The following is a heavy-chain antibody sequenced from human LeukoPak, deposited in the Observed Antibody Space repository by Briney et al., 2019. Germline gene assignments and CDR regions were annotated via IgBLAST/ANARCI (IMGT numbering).Heavy chain of an antibody. CDR3: ARQRELAAAGTAFDY. D-gene: IGHD6-13*01. V-gene: IGHV4-39*01. J-gene: IGHJ4*02. Sequence: PSETLSLTCTVSGGSISSSSYYWGWIRQPPGKGLEWIGSIYYSGSTYYNPSLKSRVTISVDTSKNQFSLKLSSVTAADTTVYYCARQRELAAAGTAFDYWGQGTLVTVCS. CDR2: IYYSGST. CDR1: GGSISSSSYY.